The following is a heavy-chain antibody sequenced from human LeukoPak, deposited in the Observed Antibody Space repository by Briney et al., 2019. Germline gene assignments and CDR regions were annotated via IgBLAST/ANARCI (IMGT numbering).Heavy chain of an antibody. V-gene: IGHV3-21*01. D-gene: IGHD5-18*01. CDR3: ARARSSYGYGDAFDI. Sequence: GGSLRLSCAASGFTFSSYSMNWVREAPGKGLEWVSSISSSSSYIYYADSVKGRFTISRDNAKNSLYLQMNSLRAEDTAVYYCARARSSYGYGDAFDIWGQGTMVTVSS. CDR2: ISSSSSYI. J-gene: IGHJ3*02. CDR1: GFTFSSYS.